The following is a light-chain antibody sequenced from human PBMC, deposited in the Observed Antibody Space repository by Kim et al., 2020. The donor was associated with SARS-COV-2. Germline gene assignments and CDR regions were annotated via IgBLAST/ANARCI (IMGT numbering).Light chain of an antibody. V-gene: IGKV3-15*01. J-gene: IGKJ2*01. CDR2: GAS. Sequence: SPGESAPLSCRASQSVSSNLAWYQQKPGQAPRLLIYGASTRATGTPARFSGSGSGTEFALTISSLQSEDFAVYYCQQYNNWPYTFGQGAKLEI. CDR1: QSVSSN. CDR3: QQYNNWPYT.